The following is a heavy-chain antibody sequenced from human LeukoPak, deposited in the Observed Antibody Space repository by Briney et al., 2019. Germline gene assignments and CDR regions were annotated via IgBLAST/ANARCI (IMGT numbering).Heavy chain of an antibody. CDR2: ISAYNGNT. V-gene: IGHV1-18*01. Sequence: ASVKVSCKASGYTFTSYGISWVRQAPGQGLEWMGWISAYNGNTNYAQKLQGRVTMTTDTSTSTAYMELRSLRSDDTAVYYCAREDSHGYGAQNQIDYWGQGTLVTVSS. J-gene: IGHJ4*02. CDR3: AREDSHGYGAQNQIDY. D-gene: IGHD1-14*01. CDR1: GYTFTSYG.